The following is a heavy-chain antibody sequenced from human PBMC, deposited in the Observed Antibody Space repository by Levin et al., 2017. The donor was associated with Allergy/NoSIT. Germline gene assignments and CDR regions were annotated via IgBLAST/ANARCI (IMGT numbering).Heavy chain of an antibody. CDR2: ITSRVRT. D-gene: IGHD2-2*01. J-gene: IGHJ4*01. CDR3: ATEMTAVIPVFDF. CDR1: GLTFSNYA. V-gene: IGHV3-23*01. Sequence: AGGSLRLSCAASGLTFSNYAMSWVRQAPGKGLEWVSAITSRVRTYYTDSVKGRFTVSRDNSKNALYLQMNSLRADDTAVYYCATEMTAVIPVFDFWGQGTLVTVSS.